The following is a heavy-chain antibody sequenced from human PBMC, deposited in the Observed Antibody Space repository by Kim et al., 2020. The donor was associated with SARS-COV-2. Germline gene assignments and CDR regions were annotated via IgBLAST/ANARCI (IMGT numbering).Heavy chain of an antibody. CDR3: ARAGGGSYYSYFDY. D-gene: IGHD1-26*01. Sequence: GGSLRLSCAASGFTFSSYAMHWVRQAPGKGLEWVAVISYDGSNKYYADSVKGRFTISRDNSKNTLYLQMNSLRAEDTAVYYCARAGGGSYYSYFDYWGQGXXVTVSS. J-gene: IGHJ4*02. V-gene: IGHV3-30-3*01. CDR1: GFTFSSYA. CDR2: ISYDGSNK.